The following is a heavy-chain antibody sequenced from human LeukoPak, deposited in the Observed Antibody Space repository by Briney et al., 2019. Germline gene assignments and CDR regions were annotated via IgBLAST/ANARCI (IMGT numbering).Heavy chain of an antibody. CDR2: ISSSSSYT. CDR1: GFTFSDYY. D-gene: IGHD6-13*01. J-gene: IGHJ4*02. CDR3: ARRYSSSWYSDY. V-gene: IGHV3-11*06. Sequence: PGGSLRLSCAASGFTFSDYYMSWIREAPGKGLEWVSYISSSSSYTNYADSVKGRFTISRDNAKNSLYLQMNSLRAEDTAVYYCARRYSSSWYSDYWGQGTLVTVSS.